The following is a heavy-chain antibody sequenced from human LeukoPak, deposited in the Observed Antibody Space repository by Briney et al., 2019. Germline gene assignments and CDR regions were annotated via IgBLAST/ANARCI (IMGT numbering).Heavy chain of an antibody. Sequence: GRSLRLSCAASGFTFDDYAMHWARQAPGKGLEWVSGISWNSGSIGYADSVKGRFTISRDNAKNSLYLQMNSLRAEDTALYYCAKGRYGDYGDYFDYWGQGTLVTVSS. J-gene: IGHJ4*02. V-gene: IGHV3-9*01. CDR1: GFTFDDYA. D-gene: IGHD4-17*01. CDR3: AKGRYGDYGDYFDY. CDR2: ISWNSGSI.